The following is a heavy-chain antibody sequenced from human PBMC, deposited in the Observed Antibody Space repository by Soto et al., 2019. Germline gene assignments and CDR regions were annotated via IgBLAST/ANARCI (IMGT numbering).Heavy chain of an antibody. J-gene: IGHJ4*02. CDR3: ARDLELLWFGG. V-gene: IGHV3-21*01. CDR1: GFTFSSYS. CDR2: ISSSSSYI. Sequence: EVQLVESGGGLVKPGGSLRLSCAASGFTFSSYSMNWVRQAPGKGLEWVSSISSSSSYIYYADSVKGRFTISRDNAKNSLYLQMNSLRAEDTAVYSCARDLELLWFGGWGQGTLVTVSS. D-gene: IGHD3-10*01.